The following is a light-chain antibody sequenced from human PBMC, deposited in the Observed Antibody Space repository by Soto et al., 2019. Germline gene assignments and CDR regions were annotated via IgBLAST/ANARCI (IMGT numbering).Light chain of an antibody. CDR2: GAS. J-gene: IGKJ1*01. Sequence: EIVLTQSPGTLSLSPGERATLSCSASQSVSNKYVAWYQQKPVQTPRLLXYGASSRANGVPDRFSGRGSGTDFTLIISRLEPEDFAVYYCQQYSSSLSWTFGQGTQVDIK. CDR3: QQYSSSLSWT. CDR1: QSVSNKY. V-gene: IGKV3-20*01.